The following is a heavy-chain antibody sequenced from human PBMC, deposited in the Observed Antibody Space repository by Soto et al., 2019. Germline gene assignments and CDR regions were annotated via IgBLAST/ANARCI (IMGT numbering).Heavy chain of an antibody. CDR2: ISSSSSYI. V-gene: IGHV3-21*01. CDR3: ARAYDPVPDWVFDY. Sequence: GGSLRLSCAASGFTFSSYSMNWVRQAPGKGLEWVSSISSSSSYIYYADSVKGRFTISRDNAKNSLYLQMNSLRAEDTAVYYCARAYDPVPDWVFDYWGQGTLVTVSS. CDR1: GFTFSSYS. D-gene: IGHD1-1*01. J-gene: IGHJ4*02.